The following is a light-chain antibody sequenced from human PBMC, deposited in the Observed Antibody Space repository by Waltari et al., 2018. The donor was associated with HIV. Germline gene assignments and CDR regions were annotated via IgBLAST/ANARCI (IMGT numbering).Light chain of an antibody. CDR3: QHLNSFPPFT. CDR2: AAS. J-gene: IGKJ3*01. CDR1: QGISSN. V-gene: IGKV1-9*01. Sequence: DIQLTQSPSFLSASVGDRVTITCRASQGISSNLAWYQQKPGQAPTLLIYAASSLPTWVPSRFSGSGSGTEFTLTVRRLQPEDFATYFCQHLNSFPPFTFGPGTTVDVK.